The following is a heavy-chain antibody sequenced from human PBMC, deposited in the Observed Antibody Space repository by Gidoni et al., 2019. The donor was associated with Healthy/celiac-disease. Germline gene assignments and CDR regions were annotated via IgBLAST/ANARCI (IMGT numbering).Heavy chain of an antibody. CDR1: GFTFSSYS. J-gene: IGHJ6*03. D-gene: IGHD5-12*01. V-gene: IGHV3-21*01. Sequence: EVQLVESGGGLVKPGGSLRLSCAASGFTFSSYSMNWVRQAPGKGLEWVSSISSSSSYIYYADSVKGRFTISRDNAKNSLYLQMNSLRAEDTAVYYCARGLDIVATILPYYYYYMDVWGKGTTVTVSS. CDR2: ISSSSSYI. CDR3: ARGLDIVATILPYYYYYMDV.